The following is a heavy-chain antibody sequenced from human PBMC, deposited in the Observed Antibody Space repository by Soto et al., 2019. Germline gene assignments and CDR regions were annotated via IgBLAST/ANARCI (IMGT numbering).Heavy chain of an antibody. Sequence: GGSLRLSCTDSGFSFNTYVMDWVRQAPGKGLEWVARILYDGSKEYYADPVKGRFTISRDNSKNTLYLQMDRLRVEDTAVNFCAKGLALMADHWGQGTPVTVSS. CDR3: AKGLALMADH. CDR2: ILYDGSKE. CDR1: GFSFNTYV. D-gene: IGHD2-21*01. J-gene: IGHJ4*02. V-gene: IGHV3-30*18.